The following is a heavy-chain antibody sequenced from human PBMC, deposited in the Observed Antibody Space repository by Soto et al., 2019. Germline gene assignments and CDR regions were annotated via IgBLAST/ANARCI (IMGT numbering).Heavy chain of an antibody. D-gene: IGHD3-3*01. CDR3: ARXRYEFWSGYISTDAFDM. CDR1: TFTFSTYS. J-gene: IGHJ3*02. Sequence: GGSLRLSCAASTFTFSTYSMNWVRQAPGKGLEWIAYISSTTTTIYYADSVKGRFTISRDNAKNSLYLQMNSLRDEDTAMYYCARXRYEFWSGYISTDAFDMWGEGTMVTVSS. CDR2: ISSTTTTI. V-gene: IGHV3-48*02.